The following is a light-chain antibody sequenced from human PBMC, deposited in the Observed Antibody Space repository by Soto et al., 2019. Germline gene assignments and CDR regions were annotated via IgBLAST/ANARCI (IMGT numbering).Light chain of an antibody. CDR1: QSINNW. Sequence: DFQMTQSPPTLSASVGDSVTITCRASQSINNWLAWYQQKPGKAPKVLIYDASNLESGVPSRFSGSGSGTEFTLTIISLQPDDFATYYCQQYNSYRYSFGQGTKLEIK. CDR3: QQYNSYRYS. CDR2: DAS. J-gene: IGKJ2*01. V-gene: IGKV1-5*01.